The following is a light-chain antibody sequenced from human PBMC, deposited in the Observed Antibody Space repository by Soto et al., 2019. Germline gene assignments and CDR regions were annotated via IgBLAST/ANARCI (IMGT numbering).Light chain of an antibody. J-gene: IGKJ2*01. CDR1: QSVNINY. V-gene: IGKV3-20*01. CDR3: QQYGRT. Sequence: DIVLTQSPGTLSLSPGERATLSCRASQSVNINYLPWYQQKPGQAPSLLIFGASTRATGISDRFRGSGSGTDFTLTSNRLEPEDCAVYYCQQYGRTFGQGTKLEIK. CDR2: GAS.